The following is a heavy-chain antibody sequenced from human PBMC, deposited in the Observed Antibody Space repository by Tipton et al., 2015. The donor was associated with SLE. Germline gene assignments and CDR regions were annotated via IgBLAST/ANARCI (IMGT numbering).Heavy chain of an antibody. V-gene: IGHV4-39*07. J-gene: IGHJ3*02. CDR2: IYYSGST. CDR1: GGSISSYY. Sequence: TLSLTCTVSGGSISSYYWGWIRQPPGKGLEWIGSIYYSGSTYYNPSLKSRVTISVDTSKNQFSLKLSSVTAADTAVYYCARDFTYSSSSGDPFDIWGQGTMVTVSS. D-gene: IGHD6-6*01. CDR3: ARDFTYSSSSGDPFDI.